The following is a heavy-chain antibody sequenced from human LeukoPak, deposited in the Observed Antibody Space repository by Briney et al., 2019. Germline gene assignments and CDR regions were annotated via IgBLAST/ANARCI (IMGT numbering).Heavy chain of an antibody. CDR2: ISAYNGNT. V-gene: IGHV1-18*04. CDR3: ARARDDYYYGSGSYYNVVSSYFDY. CDR1: GYTFTGYY. J-gene: IGHJ4*02. Sequence: ASVKVSCKASGYTFTGYYMHWVRQAPGQGLEWMGWISAYNGNTNYAQKLQGRVTMTTDTSTSTAYMELRSLRSDDTAVYYCARARDDYYYGSGSYYNVVSSYFDYWGQGTLVTVSS. D-gene: IGHD3-10*01.